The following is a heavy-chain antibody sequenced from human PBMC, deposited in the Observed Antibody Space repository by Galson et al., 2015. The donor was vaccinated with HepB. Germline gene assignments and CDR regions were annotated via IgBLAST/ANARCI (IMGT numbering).Heavy chain of an antibody. CDR1: GFTFSSYA. V-gene: IGHV3-23*01. J-gene: IGHJ2*01. CDR2: ISGSGGST. CDR3: AKSYYYDSSGRYFDL. Sequence: SLRLSCAASGFTFSSYAMSWVRQAPGKGLEWVSAISGSGGSTYYADSVKGRFTISRDNSKNTLYLQMNSLRAEDTAVYYCAKSYYYDSSGRYFDLWGRGTLVTVSS. D-gene: IGHD3-22*01.